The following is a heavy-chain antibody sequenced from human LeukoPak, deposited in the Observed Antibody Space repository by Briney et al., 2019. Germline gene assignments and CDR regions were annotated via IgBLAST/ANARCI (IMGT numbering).Heavy chain of an antibody. J-gene: IGHJ4*02. Sequence: SETLSLTCTVSGVSISRYYWSWIRQPAGKGLEWIGRIYTIGCTNYNPSLNSRVTMSVDTSKNQFSLKLTSVTAADTAVYYCARERQYYDFWSGYDGRYYFDYWGQGTLVTVSS. V-gene: IGHV4-4*07. D-gene: IGHD3-3*01. CDR2: IYTIGCT. CDR3: ARERQYYDFWSGYDGRYYFDY. CDR1: GVSISRYY.